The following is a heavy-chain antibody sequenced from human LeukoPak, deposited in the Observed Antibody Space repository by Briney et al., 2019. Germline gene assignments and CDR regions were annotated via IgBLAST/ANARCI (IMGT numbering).Heavy chain of an antibody. Sequence: ASVKVSCKASGYTFTSYGISWVRQAPGQGLEWMGWISAYNGNTNYAQKFQGRVTITADESTSTAYMELSSLRSEDTAVYYCARVSRYYFDYWGQGTLVTVSS. V-gene: IGHV1-18*01. CDR2: ISAYNGNT. J-gene: IGHJ4*02. CDR3: ARVSRYYFDY. CDR1: GYTFTSYG.